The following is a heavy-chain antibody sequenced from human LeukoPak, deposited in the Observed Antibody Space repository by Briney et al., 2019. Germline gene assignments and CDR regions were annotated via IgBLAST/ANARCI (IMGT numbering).Heavy chain of an antibody. CDR2: INHSGST. J-gene: IGHJ6*02. CDR1: GGSFSGYY. Sequence: SETLSLTCAVYGGSFSGYYWSWIRQPPGKGLEWIGEINHSGSTNYNPSLKSRVTISVDTSKNQFSLKLSSVTAADTAVYYCARFHYYYGMDVWGQGTTVTVSS. CDR3: ARFHYYYGMDV. V-gene: IGHV4-34*01.